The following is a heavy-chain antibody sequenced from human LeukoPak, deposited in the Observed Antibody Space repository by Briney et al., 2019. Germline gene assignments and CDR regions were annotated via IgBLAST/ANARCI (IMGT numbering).Heavy chain of an antibody. CDR1: GGSISYYY. D-gene: IGHD5/OR15-5a*01. CDR2: IYYSGSTNYT. J-gene: IGHJ3*02. V-gene: IGHV4-59*01. Sequence: SETLSLTCTVSGGSISYYYWSWIRQPPGKGLEWIGYIYYSGSTNYTNYNPSLKSRVTISVDTSKNQFSLKLSSLTAADTAVYYRASFLVSNAFDIWGQGTMVTVSS. CDR3: ASFLVSNAFDI.